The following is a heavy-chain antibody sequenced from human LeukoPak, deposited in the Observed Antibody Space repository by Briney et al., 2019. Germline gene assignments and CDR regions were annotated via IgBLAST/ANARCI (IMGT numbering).Heavy chain of an antibody. D-gene: IGHD2-21*02. V-gene: IGHV4-59*01. CDR2: IYYSGST. J-gene: IGHJ4*02. CDR1: GGSISSYY. Sequence: SETLSLTCTVSGGSISSYYWSWIRQPPGKGLEWIGYIYYSGSTNYNPSLKSRVTISVDASKNQFSLKVRSVTAADTAVYYCARVDYCGGDCYHFDYWGQGTLVTVSS. CDR3: ARVDYCGGDCYHFDY.